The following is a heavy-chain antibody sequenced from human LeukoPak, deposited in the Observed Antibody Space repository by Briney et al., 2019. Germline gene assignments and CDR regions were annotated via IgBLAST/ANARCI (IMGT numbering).Heavy chain of an antibody. J-gene: IGHJ4*02. CDR2: IGTSSSSS. Sequence: PGGSLRLSCAASGFTFSSYSMNWVRQAPGKGPEWVSYIGTSSSSSFYADSVKGRFTISRDNGKNSLYLQMNSLRDEDTAVYYCARDENYAFDYWGQGTLVTVSS. CDR1: GFTFSSYS. D-gene: IGHD1-7*01. V-gene: IGHV3-48*02. CDR3: ARDENYAFDY.